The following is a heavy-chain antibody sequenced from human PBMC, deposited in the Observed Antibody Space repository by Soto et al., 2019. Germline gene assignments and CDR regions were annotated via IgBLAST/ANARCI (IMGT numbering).Heavy chain of an antibody. CDR3: ARDPKSGNQKLYFDY. J-gene: IGHJ4*02. V-gene: IGHV3-48*02. CDR2: VSGSGNTQ. Sequence: GGSLRLSCVASGFSFRSYSMNWVRQAPGKGPEWVAYVSGSGNTQYYADSVKGRFTISRDNAMQSLYLQLNSLRDEDTAVYYCARDPKSGNQKLYFDYWGQGDLVTVSS. D-gene: IGHD1-26*01. CDR1: GFSFRSYS.